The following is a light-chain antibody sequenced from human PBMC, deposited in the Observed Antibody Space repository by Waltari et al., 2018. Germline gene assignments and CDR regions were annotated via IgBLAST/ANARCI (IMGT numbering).Light chain of an antibody. CDR1: ILGNKY. CDR3: QALGTAAWV. CDR2: QDT. J-gene: IGLJ3*02. Sequence: SYELTQPPSVSVSPGQTASITCSGDILGNKYASWYQQKPGQSPRLVVYQDTKRPSGIPERFSGSKSGNAATRTIGGTQAMDEADYYCQALGTAAWVFGGGTKLTVL. V-gene: IGLV3-1*01.